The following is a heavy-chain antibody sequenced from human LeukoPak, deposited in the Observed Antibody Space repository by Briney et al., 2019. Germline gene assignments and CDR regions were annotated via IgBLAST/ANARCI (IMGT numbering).Heavy chain of an antibody. Sequence: GGSLRLSCTASGFTFGDYAMSWVRQAPGKGLEWVGFIRSKAYGGTTEYAASVKGSFTISRDDSKSIAYLQMNSLKTEDTAVYYCTRDHYEDAFDIWGQGTMVTVSS. V-gene: IGHV3-49*04. CDR1: GFTFGDYA. D-gene: IGHD3-22*01. CDR3: TRDHYEDAFDI. CDR2: IRSKAYGGTT. J-gene: IGHJ3*02.